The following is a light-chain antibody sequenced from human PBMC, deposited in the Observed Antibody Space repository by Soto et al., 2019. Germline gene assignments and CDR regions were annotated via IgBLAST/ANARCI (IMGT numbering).Light chain of an antibody. CDR1: QSLLHSAGETF. Sequence: DVVMTQTPLSLSVTPGQPASISCKSSQSLLHSAGETFLFWYVQKPGQSPQLLIYEVSNRFSGLPDGSSGSGSGTYFTLNTTRAAAEDVGIYYCMQSTPLPPPFGQGTRLQIK. CDR2: EVS. CDR3: MQSTPLPPP. V-gene: IGKV2D-29*02. J-gene: IGKJ5*01.